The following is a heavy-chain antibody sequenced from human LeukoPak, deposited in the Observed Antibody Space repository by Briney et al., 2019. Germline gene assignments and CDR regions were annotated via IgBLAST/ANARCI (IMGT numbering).Heavy chain of an antibody. CDR1: GGSISSSSYY. D-gene: IGHD2-21*02. J-gene: IGHJ3*02. Sequence: QTSETLSLTCTVSGGSISSSSYYWGWIRQTPGKGLEWIGSIYYRGNTYYNPSLKSRVTISVDTAKNQFSLKLSSVTAADTAVYYCAGAYCGGDCYSGRTFDIWGQGTMVTVSS. CDR3: AGAYCGGDCYSGRTFDI. CDR2: IYYRGNT. V-gene: IGHV4-39*01.